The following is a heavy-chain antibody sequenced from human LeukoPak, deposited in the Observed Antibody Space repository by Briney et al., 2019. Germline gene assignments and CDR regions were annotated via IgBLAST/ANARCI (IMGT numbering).Heavy chain of an antibody. CDR3: ARDGLRFLEWLPPADY. D-gene: IGHD3-3*01. CDR2: ISAYNGNT. J-gene: IGHJ4*02. Sequence: GASVKVSCKASGYTFTSYGISWVRQAPGQGLEWMGWISAYNGNTNYAQRLQGRVTMTTDTSTSTAYMELRSLRSDDTAVYYCARDGLRFLEWLPPADYWGQGTLVTVSS. CDR1: GYTFTSYG. V-gene: IGHV1-18*01.